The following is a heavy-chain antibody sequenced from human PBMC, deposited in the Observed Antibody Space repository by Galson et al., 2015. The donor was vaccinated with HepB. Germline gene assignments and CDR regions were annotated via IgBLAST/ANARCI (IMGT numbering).Heavy chain of an antibody. D-gene: IGHD5/OR15-5a*01. V-gene: IGHV3-9*01. CDR2: ISWNSDSI. Sequence: SLRLSCAASGFTFDDYAMHWVRQAPGKGLEWVSGISWNSDSIGYADSVKGRFTISRDNAKNSLYLQMNSLRAEDTALYYCARDNLYSVGPTFDYWGQGTLVTVSS. CDR3: ARDNLYSVGPTFDY. J-gene: IGHJ4*02. CDR1: GFTFDDYA.